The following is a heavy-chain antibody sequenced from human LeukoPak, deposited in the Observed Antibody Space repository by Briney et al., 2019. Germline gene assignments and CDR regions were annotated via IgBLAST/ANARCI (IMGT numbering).Heavy chain of an antibody. CDR3: ARDGEYCSGGAATECYYYYGMDV. D-gene: IGHD2-15*01. V-gene: IGHV1-2*02. CDR1: GYTFSTYS. J-gene: IGHJ6*02. Sequence: GASVKVSCKASGYTFSTYSITWVRQAPGQGLEWMGWINPNSGGTNYAQKFQGRVTMTRDTSISTAYMELSRLRSDDTAVYYCARDGEYCSGGAATECYYYYGMDVWGQGTTVTVSS. CDR2: INPNSGGT.